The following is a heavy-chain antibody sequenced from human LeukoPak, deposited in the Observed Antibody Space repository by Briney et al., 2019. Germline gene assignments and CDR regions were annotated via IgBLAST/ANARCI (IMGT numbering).Heavy chain of an antibody. J-gene: IGHJ6*02. CDR3: ARGYCSSTSCYTYGMDV. CDR2: INHSGST. D-gene: IGHD2-2*02. V-gene: IGHV4-34*01. Sequence: SETLSLTCAVYGGSFSGYYWSWIRQPPGKGLEWIGEINHSGSTNYNPSLKSRVTISVDTSKNQFSLKLSSVTAADTAVYYSARGYCSSTSCYTYGMDVWGQGTTVTASS. CDR1: GGSFSGYY.